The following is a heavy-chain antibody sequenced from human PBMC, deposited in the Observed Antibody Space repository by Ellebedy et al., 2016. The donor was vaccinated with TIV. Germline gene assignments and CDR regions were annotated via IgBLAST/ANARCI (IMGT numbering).Heavy chain of an antibody. CDR1: GFTFGDYA. Sequence: GESLKISCTGSGFTFGDYAMSWFRQAAGKGLEWVGYIRSYTHGGTTEHAASVEGRFTISRDDSKSIAYLQMNSLKTEDTALYYCTRGSKARWELGPSDYWGQGTLVTVSS. V-gene: IGHV3-49*03. CDR3: TRGSKARWELGPSDY. D-gene: IGHD4-23*01. CDR2: IRSYTHGGTT. J-gene: IGHJ4*02.